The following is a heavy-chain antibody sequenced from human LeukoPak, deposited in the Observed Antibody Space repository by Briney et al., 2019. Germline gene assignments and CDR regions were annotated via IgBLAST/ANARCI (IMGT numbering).Heavy chain of an antibody. CDR2: IDHSGSA. V-gene: IGHV4-34*01. Sequence: PSETLSLTCTVHGGSFRSYSWTWIRQPPGKGLEWIGEIDHSGSAKYNSSLKSRLTMSVDTSTNQVSLKLKSVTAADAAVYYCARGLELWFEGTGHWFDAWGQGTRVIVSS. CDR3: ARGLELWFEGTGHWFDA. D-gene: IGHD3-10*01. CDR1: GGSFRSYS. J-gene: IGHJ5*02.